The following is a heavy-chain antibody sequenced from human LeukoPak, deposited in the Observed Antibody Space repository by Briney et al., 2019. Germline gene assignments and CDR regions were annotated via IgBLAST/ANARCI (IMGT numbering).Heavy chain of an antibody. CDR2: IYWDDDK. CDR1: GFSLSTSGVG. D-gene: IGHD2-15*01. V-gene: IGHV2-5*02. J-gene: IGHJ4*02. CDR3: AHSLGRCSGGNSYTYFDY. Sequence: SGPTLVKPTQTLTLTCTFSGFSLSTSGVGVGWIRQPPGKALEWLAVIYWDDDKRYSPSLKSRLTITKDTSKNQVVLTMTNIDPVDTATYYCAHSLGRCSGGNSYTYFDYWGQGTLVTVSS.